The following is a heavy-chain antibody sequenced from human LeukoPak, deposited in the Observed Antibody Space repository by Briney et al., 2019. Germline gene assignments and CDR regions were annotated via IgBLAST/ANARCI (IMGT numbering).Heavy chain of an antibody. D-gene: IGHD3-22*01. Sequence: SQTLSLTCTVSGGSISSGGYYWSWIRQHPGKGLEWIGYIYYSGSTYYNPSLKSRVTISVDTSKNQFSLKLSSVTAADTAVYYCARDARYYYGSTHSTWFAPGGGGTLATASS. V-gene: IGHV4-31*03. CDR3: ARDARYYYGSTHSTWFAP. J-gene: IGHJ5*02. CDR2: IYYSGST. CDR1: GGSISSGGYY.